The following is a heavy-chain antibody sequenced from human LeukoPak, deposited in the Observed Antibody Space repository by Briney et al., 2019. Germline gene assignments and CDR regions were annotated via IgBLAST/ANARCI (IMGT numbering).Heavy chain of an antibody. V-gene: IGHV3-23*01. Sequence: PGGSLRLSCAASGFTFSSYAMSWVRQAPGKGLEWVSAISGSGGSTYYADSVKGRFTISRDNSKNTLYLQMNSLRAEDTAVYYCAKFWRVDSSGYYGRFDYWGQGTLVTVSS. CDR1: GFTFSSYA. CDR3: AKFWRVDSSGYYGRFDY. CDR2: ISGSGGST. D-gene: IGHD3-22*01. J-gene: IGHJ4*02.